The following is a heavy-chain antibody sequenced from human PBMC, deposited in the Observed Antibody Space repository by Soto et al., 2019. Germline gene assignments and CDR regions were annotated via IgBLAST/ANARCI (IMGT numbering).Heavy chain of an antibody. CDR1: GGSIGGSNYF. Sequence: PSETLSLTCTVSGGSIGGSNYFWGWIRQSPGTGLEWLGTIYSSGTTYYSPSLKSRITMSLDTSKNQFSLNLGSVTAADTAVYYCTRCLLGGRGVTTMHVWGPATTVTVS. V-gene: IGHV4-39*01. CDR2: IYSSGTT. CDR3: TRCLLGGRGVTTMHV. J-gene: IGHJ6*02. D-gene: IGHD3-10*01.